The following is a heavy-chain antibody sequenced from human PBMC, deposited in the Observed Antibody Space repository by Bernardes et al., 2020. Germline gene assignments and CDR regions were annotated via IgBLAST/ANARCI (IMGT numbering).Heavy chain of an antibody. Sequence: ASVKVSCKASGYTFTSYDINWVRQATGQGLEWMGWMNPNSGNTGYAQKFQGRVTMTRNTSISTAYMELSSLRSEDTAVYYCARVGDIVVVPAATQGWYYGMDVWGKGTTVTVSS. CDR1: GYTFTSYD. V-gene: IGHV1-8*01. J-gene: IGHJ6*04. CDR2: MNPNSGNT. CDR3: ARVGDIVVVPAATQGWYYGMDV. D-gene: IGHD2-2*01.